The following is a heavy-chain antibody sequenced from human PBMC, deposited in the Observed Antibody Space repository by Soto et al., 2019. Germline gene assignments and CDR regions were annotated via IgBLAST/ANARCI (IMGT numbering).Heavy chain of an antibody. J-gene: IGHJ5*02. D-gene: IGHD6-25*01. Sequence: QVQLQESGPGLVKPSETLSLTCTVSGGSISSYYWSWIRQPPGKGLEWIGYIYHSGSTNYNPSLKSRVTISVDTSKNQFSLKLSSVTAADTAVYYCARPHGGSSGWDNWFDPWGQGTLVTVSS. V-gene: IGHV4-59*01. CDR1: GGSISSYY. CDR2: IYHSGST. CDR3: ARPHGGSSGWDNWFDP.